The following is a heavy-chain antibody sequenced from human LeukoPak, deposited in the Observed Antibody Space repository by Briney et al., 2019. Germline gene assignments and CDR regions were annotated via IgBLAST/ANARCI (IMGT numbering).Heavy chain of an antibody. D-gene: IGHD1-26*01. CDR3: AKDLATLQVGATGAFDI. Sequence: PGGSLRLSCAASGFTFSRNSMNWVRQAPGKGLEWVSSISSSSSYIYYADSVKGRFTISRDNSKNTLYLQMNSLRAEDTAVYYCAKDLATLQVGATGAFDIWGQGTMVTVSS. J-gene: IGHJ3*02. V-gene: IGHV3-21*04. CDR2: ISSSSSYI. CDR1: GFTFSRNS.